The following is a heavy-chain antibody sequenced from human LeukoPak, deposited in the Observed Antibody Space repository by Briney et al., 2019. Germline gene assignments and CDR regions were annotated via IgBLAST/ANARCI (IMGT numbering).Heavy chain of an antibody. Sequence: GGSLRLSCAASGFTFSSYAMSWVRQAPGKGLEWVSAISGSGGSTHYADSVKGRFTISRDNSKNTLYLQMNSLRAEDTAVYYCAKVSTESGYSSGWHLGDAEYFQHWGQGTLVTVSS. V-gene: IGHV3-23*01. CDR3: AKVSTESGYSSGWHLGDAEYFQH. J-gene: IGHJ1*01. D-gene: IGHD6-19*01. CDR1: GFTFSSYA. CDR2: ISGSGGST.